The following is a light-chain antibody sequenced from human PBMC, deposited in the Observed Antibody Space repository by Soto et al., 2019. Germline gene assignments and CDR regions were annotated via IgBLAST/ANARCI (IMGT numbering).Light chain of an antibody. Sequence: EVVLTQSPGTLSLSRGARATLSCRASERIYSAYLGWYQQKPGQAPRLLIYGTSSRATGIPDRFSGSGSGTDFTLTISRLEPEDFAVYYCQQYGNSPITFGQGTRLEI. CDR3: QQYGNSPIT. CDR1: ERIYSAY. V-gene: IGKV3-20*01. J-gene: IGKJ5*01. CDR2: GTS.